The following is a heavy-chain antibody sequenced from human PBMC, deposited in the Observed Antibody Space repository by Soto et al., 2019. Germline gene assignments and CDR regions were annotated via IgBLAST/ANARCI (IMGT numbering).Heavy chain of an antibody. J-gene: IGHJ6*02. Sequence: QVQLVQSGAEVKKPGSSVKVSCKASGGTFSSYAISWVRQAPGQGLEWMGGIIPIFGTANYAQKFQGRDTITADKSTSTAYMELSSLSSEDTAVYYCARAHHWNHPVFGNYYYGMDVWGQGPTVTVSS. CDR1: GGTFSSYA. D-gene: IGHD1-1*01. CDR3: ARAHHWNHPVFGNYYYGMDV. CDR2: IIPIFGTA. V-gene: IGHV1-69*06.